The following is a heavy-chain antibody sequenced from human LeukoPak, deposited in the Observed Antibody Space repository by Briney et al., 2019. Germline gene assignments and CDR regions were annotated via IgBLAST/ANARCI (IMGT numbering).Heavy chain of an antibody. D-gene: IGHD5-12*01. CDR2: IYYSGST. CDR1: GGSISTYY. Sequence: SETLSLTCTVSGGSISTYYWSWLRQPPGKGLEWIGYIYYSGSTNYNPSLKSRVTISVDTSKNQFSLSSVTAADTAVYYCARGRGSRDYWGSYYMDVWGKGATVTISS. V-gene: IGHV4-59*01. CDR3: ARGRGSRDYWGSYYMDV. J-gene: IGHJ6*03.